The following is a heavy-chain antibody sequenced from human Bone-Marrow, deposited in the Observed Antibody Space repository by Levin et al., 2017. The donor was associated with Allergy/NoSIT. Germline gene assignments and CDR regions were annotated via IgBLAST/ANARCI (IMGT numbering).Heavy chain of an antibody. Sequence: GGSLRLSCAASGFTFSSYTMNWVRQRPGKGLDWVASITASSNNIHYTDSVKGRFIISRDNGQNSLYLHMNNLRAEDTAVYYCARDFRIVGALVFDSWGQGAQVIVSS. CDR2: ITASSNNI. CDR1: GFTFSSYT. J-gene: IGHJ5*01. D-gene: IGHD1-26*01. V-gene: IGHV3-21*01. CDR3: ARDFRIVGALVFDS.